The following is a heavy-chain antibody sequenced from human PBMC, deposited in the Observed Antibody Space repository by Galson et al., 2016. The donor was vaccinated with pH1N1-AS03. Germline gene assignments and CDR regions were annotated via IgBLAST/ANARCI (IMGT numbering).Heavy chain of an antibody. Sequence: SLRLSCAASGFTFSNVWLTWVRQAPGKGLEWVGHIKAKADGGTADYAAPVKGRFTISRDDSKGTSYLQMNSLKTEDTALYYWLTISHDYCGQGTLVTVSS. CDR1: GFTFSNVW. CDR3: LTISHDY. CDR2: IKAKADGGTA. J-gene: IGHJ4*02. D-gene: IGHD3-3*01. V-gene: IGHV3-15*01.